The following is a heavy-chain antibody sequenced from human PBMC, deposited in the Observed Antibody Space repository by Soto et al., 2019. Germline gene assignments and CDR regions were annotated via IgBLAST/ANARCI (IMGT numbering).Heavy chain of an antibody. CDR2: INPNSGGT. D-gene: IGHD3-10*01. V-gene: IGHV1-2*02. CDR3: ARDLGYGSGSYYFDY. J-gene: IGHJ4*02. Sequence: ASVQVSCKASGYTFTGYYMHWVRQAPGQGLEWMGWINPNSGGTNYAQKFQGRVTMTRDTSISTAYMELSRLRSDDTAVYYCARDLGYGSGSYYFDYWGQGTLVTVSS. CDR1: GYTFTGYY.